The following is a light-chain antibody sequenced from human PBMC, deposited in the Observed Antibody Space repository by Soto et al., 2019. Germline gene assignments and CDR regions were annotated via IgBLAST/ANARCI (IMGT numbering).Light chain of an antibody. CDR3: QKYNSAPYT. CDR2: AAS. V-gene: IGKV1-27*01. CDR1: EGISNY. Sequence: DIQMTQSPSSLSASVGDRVTLTCRASEGISNYLAWYQQKLGKVPKLLIYAASTLQSGVPSRFSGSGSGTDFTLTISSLQPEDAATYNCQKYNSAPYTFGQGTKLEIK. J-gene: IGKJ2*01.